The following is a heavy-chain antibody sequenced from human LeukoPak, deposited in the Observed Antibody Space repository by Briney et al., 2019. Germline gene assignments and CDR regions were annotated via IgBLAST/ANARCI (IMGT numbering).Heavy chain of an antibody. CDR1: GGSISSYY. V-gene: IGHV4-59*12. D-gene: IGHD6-19*01. J-gene: IGHJ3*02. CDR2: IYYSGST. CDR3: AREAGIAVDDAFDI. Sequence: SETLSLTCTVSGGSISSYYWSWIRQPPGKGLEWIGYIYYSGSTNYNPSLKSRVTISVDTSKNQFSLQLNSVTPEDTAVYYCAREAGIAVDDAFDIWGQGTMVTVSS.